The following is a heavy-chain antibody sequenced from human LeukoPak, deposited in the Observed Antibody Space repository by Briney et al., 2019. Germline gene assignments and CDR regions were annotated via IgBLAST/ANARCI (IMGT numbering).Heavy chain of an antibody. Sequence: SQTLSLTCAVSGDSLSSKNGAWNWIRQSPSRGLEWLGRTYYRSKWYNDYAESMEGRMTISQDTSKNQYSLHLNSVTPDDTAVYYCARDLGTTGWHTFWGQGTLVTVSS. CDR2: TYYRSKWYN. CDR1: GDSLSSKNGA. J-gene: IGHJ4*02. D-gene: IGHD6-19*01. CDR3: ARDLGTTGWHTF. V-gene: IGHV6-1*01.